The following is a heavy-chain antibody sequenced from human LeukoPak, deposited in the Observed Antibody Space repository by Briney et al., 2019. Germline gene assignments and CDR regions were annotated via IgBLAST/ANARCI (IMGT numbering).Heavy chain of an antibody. Sequence: GESLKISCKGSGYSFTTYWIGWMRQMPGRGLEWMAIITPGNSDTQYGPSLQGQVTISADKSISTAYLQWSSLKASDSAMYYCATRIDGTYYWGQGTLVTVSS. CDR2: ITPGNSDT. CDR3: ATRIDGTYY. V-gene: IGHV5-51*01. D-gene: IGHD1-26*01. CDR1: GYSFTTYW. J-gene: IGHJ4*02.